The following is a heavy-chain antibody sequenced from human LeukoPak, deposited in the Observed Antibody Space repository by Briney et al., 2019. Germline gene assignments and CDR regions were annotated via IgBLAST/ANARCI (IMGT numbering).Heavy chain of an antibody. D-gene: IGHD6-13*01. CDR1: GFTFSSYW. V-gene: IGHV4-34*01. Sequence: GSLRLSCAASGFTFSSYWMSWVRQPPGKGLEWIGEINHSGSTNYNPSLKSRVTISVDTSKNQFSLKLSSVTAADTAVCYCARRPPPKGSSWYGEDYWGQGTLVTVSS. J-gene: IGHJ4*02. CDR3: ARRPPPKGSSWYGEDY. CDR2: INHSGST.